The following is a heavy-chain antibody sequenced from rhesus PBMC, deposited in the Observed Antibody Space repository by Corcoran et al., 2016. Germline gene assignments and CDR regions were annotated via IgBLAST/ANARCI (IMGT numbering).Heavy chain of an antibody. CDR2: ISRARIYI. J-gene: IGHJ4*01. D-gene: IGHD1-44*02. V-gene: IGHV3-183*01. CDR1: GFNFGDYG. Sequence: EVQLVESGGGLVQPGGSLRLSCAASGFNFGDYGMHWGRQGPGKGREWVSSISRARIYIYYADAVKGRFTISRDNAKNSLSLQMSSLRAEDTAVYYCTRVGGSYKEFDYWGQGVLVTVSA. CDR3: TRVGGSYKEFDY.